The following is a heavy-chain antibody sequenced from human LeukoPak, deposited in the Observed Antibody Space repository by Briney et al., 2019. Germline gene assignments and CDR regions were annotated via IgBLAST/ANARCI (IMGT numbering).Heavy chain of an antibody. J-gene: IGHJ3*02. Sequence: GGSLRLSCVGSGFTFSNYLMNWVRQAPGKGLEWVSFISSTGGTIYYADAVKGRFTVSRDNAKNSLLLQMNSLRAEDTALYYCARGYSRAAFDIWGQGTVVTASS. CDR1: GFTFSNYL. CDR2: ISSTGGTI. V-gene: IGHV3-48*01. D-gene: IGHD2-15*01. CDR3: ARGYSRAAFDI.